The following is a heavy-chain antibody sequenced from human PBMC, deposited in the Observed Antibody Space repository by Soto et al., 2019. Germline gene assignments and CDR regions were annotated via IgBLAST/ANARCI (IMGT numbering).Heavy chain of an antibody. CDR2: ISTSNSYI. CDR1: GFSFADYY. J-gene: IGHJ4*02. CDR3: VRQYSSSSPFDY. D-gene: IGHD6-13*01. Sequence: EVQLVESGGGLVKPGNFLTLSCAASGFSFADYYMNWVRQAPGKGLEWISSISTSNSYIHYSDSVKGRFTISRDNAENSLYLEMSNLRAEDTAVYFCVRQYSSSSPFDYWGQGALATVSS. V-gene: IGHV3-21*01.